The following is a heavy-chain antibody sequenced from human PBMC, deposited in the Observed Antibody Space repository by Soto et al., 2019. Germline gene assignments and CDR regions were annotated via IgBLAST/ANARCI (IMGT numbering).Heavy chain of an antibody. J-gene: IGHJ4*02. D-gene: IGHD3-10*02. Sequence: ASVKVSCKLSGYTLSELSMHWVRQSPGKGLEWMGGFDPEQGETIYAQKFQGRLTLTEDTSTNTAYLEVTSLRTEDTAVYYCASTYVTLDDVSVPDYWGQGTLVTVSS. CDR3: ASTYVTLDDVSVPDY. CDR1: GYTLSELS. V-gene: IGHV1-24*01. CDR2: FDPEQGET.